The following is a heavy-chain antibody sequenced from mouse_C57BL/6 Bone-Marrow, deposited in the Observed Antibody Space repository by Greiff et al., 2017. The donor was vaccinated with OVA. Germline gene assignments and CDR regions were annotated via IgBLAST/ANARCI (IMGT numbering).Heavy chain of an antibody. CDR2: ISDGGSYT. V-gene: IGHV5-4*03. D-gene: IGHD1-1*02. CDR1: GFTFSSYA. Sequence: EVKLVESGGGLVKPGGSLKRSCAASGFTFSSYAMSWVRQTPEKRLEWVATISDGGSYTYYPDNVKGRFTISRDNAKNNLYLQMSHLKSEDTPMYDCALLWSSIDYWGQGTTLTVSS. CDR3: ALLWSSIDY. J-gene: IGHJ2*01.